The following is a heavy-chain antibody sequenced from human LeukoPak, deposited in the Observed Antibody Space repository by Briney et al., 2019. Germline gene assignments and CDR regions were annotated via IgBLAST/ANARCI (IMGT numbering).Heavy chain of an antibody. J-gene: IGHJ4*02. D-gene: IGHD3-10*01. V-gene: IGHV4-31*03. Sequence: SETLSLTCTVSGGSISSGGYYWSWIRQHPGKGLEWIGYIYYSGSTYYNPSLKSRVTISVDTSKNQFSLKLSSVTAADTAVYYCAREDGSVSYYPNWGRGTLATVSS. CDR2: IYYSGST. CDR3: AREDGSVSYYPN. CDR1: GGSISSGGYY.